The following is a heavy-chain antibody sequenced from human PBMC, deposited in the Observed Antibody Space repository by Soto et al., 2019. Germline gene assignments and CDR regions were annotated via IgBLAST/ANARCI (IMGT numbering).Heavy chain of an antibody. CDR3: ARVDQWFGELSAFDI. D-gene: IGHD3-10*01. J-gene: IGHJ3*02. CDR1: GGSISSGGYY. Sequence: QVQLQESGPGLVKPSQTLSLTCTVSGGSISSGGYYWSWIRQPPGKGLEWIGYIYYSGSTYYNPSLKSRVTISVDKSKIQFSLKLSSVTAADTAVYYCARVDQWFGELSAFDIWGQGTMVTVSS. CDR2: IYYSGST. V-gene: IGHV4-31*03.